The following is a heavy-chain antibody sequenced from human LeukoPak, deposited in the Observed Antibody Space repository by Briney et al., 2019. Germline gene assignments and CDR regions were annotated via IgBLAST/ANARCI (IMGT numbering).Heavy chain of an antibody. CDR2: INYSGSI. CDR1: GGSISRSNYY. D-gene: IGHD5/OR15-5a*01. Sequence: SETLSLTCSVSGGSISRSNYYWGWIRQPPGKGLEWIGNINYSGSIYYSPSLKSRVTLSADTSKQQFSLKLSSVTAADTAVYYCALDIESTTEGGGSYWGQGTLVTVSS. J-gene: IGHJ4*02. CDR3: ALDIESTTEGGGSY. V-gene: IGHV4-39*07.